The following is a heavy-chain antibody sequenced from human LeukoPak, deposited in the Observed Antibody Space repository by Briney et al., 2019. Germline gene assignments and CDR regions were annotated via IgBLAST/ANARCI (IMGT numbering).Heavy chain of an antibody. Sequence: ASVKVSCKASGYTFTSYYMHWVRQAPGQGLEWMGLINPSGGSTSYAQKFQGRVTMTRDMSTSTVYMELSSLRSEDTAVYYCARVGGVYYYDSSGYLDYWGQGTLVTVSS. D-gene: IGHD3-22*01. CDR2: INPSGGST. J-gene: IGHJ4*02. CDR3: ARVGGVYYYDSSGYLDY. CDR1: GYTFTSYY. V-gene: IGHV1-46*01.